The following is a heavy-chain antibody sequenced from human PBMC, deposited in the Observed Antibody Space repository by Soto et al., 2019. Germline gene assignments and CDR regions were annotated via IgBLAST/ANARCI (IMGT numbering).Heavy chain of an antibody. D-gene: IGHD5-12*01. V-gene: IGHV1-46*03. Sequence: ASVKVSCKASGYTFTSYYMHWVRQAPGQGLEWMGIINPSGGSTSYAQKFQGRVTMTRDTSTSTVYMELSSLRSEDTAVYYCARDSVATIGPYYYYYMDVWGKGTTVTVSS. CDR2: INPSGGST. CDR3: ARDSVATIGPYYYYYMDV. J-gene: IGHJ6*03. CDR1: GYTFTSYY.